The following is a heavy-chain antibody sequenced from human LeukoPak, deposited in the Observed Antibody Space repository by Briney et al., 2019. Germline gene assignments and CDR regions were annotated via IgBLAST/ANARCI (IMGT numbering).Heavy chain of an antibody. CDR3: ARDPGYGDYESYGMDV. Sequence: GGSLRLSCAASGFTFSSYWMSWVRQAPGKGREWVANIKQDGSEKYYVDSVKGRFTISRDNTKNSLYLQMNSMRAEDTAVYYCARDPGYGDYESYGMDVWGQGTTVTVSS. CDR1: GFTFSSYW. D-gene: IGHD4-17*01. J-gene: IGHJ6*02. CDR2: IKQDGSEK. V-gene: IGHV3-7*01.